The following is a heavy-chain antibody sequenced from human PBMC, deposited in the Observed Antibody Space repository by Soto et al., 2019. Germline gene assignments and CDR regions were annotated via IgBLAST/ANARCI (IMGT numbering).Heavy chain of an antibody. J-gene: IGHJ4*02. Sequence: TVESLKISCKGSGYNFTTFWIGWVRQVPGKGLEWMGIIYPGDSETKYSPDFEGQVTISADRSTNTAYLQWRSLRASDTAMYYCARLGFPGAIYFDSWGLGTLVTVSS. CDR3: ARLGFPGAIYFDS. CDR1: GYNFTTFW. V-gene: IGHV5-51*01. CDR2: IYPGDSET.